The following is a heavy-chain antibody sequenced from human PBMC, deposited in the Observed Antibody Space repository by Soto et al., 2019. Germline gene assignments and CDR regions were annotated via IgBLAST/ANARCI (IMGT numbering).Heavy chain of an antibody. Sequence: EVQLLESGGGSVQPGGSLRLSCAASGFTFSSDAMSWVRQAPGKGLEWVSGISGSGGSTYYVDSVKGRFTISRDNSKNTLYLRMNNLRAEDTAVYYCAKDFGYNYGYDAFDIWGQGTMVTVSS. CDR3: AKDFGYNYGYDAFDI. D-gene: IGHD5-18*01. CDR1: GFTFSSDA. CDR2: ISGSGGST. V-gene: IGHV3-23*01. J-gene: IGHJ3*02.